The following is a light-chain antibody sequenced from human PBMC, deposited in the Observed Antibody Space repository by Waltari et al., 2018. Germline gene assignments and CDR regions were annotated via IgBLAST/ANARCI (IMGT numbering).Light chain of an antibody. CDR1: TTDVGAYNF. V-gene: IGLV2-14*01. CDR2: EVN. J-gene: IGLJ3*02. CDR3: CSHSSSSTLVL. Sequence: QSALTQPASVSGSPGQSITLSCTGTTTDVGAYNFVSWYQQHPGEVPNLLIYEVNNRPSGVSDRFSGSRSGNTASLTISGLLAEDEADYYCCSHSSSSTLVLFGGGTNVTVL.